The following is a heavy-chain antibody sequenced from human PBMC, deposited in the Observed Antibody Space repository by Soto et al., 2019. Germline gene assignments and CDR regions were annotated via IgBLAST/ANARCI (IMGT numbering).Heavy chain of an antibody. V-gene: IGHV3-23*01. CDR3: ANGMVRGARLPRTPHFDY. CDR1: GFPFSSYA. D-gene: IGHD3-10*01. CDR2: IRGSGGST. J-gene: IGHJ4*02. Sequence: GGSLSPSCAASGFPFSSYAMSWVRQAPGKGLEWVPAIRGSGGSTYYADSVKGRLPISRDNSKNTLYLQMNSLRAEDTAVYYCANGMVRGARLPRTPHFDYWGQGTLVTVSS.